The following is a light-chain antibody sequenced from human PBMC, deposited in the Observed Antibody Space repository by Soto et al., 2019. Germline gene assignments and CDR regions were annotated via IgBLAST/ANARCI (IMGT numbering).Light chain of an antibody. CDR2: QDS. CDR1: KLGDKY. Sequence: SYELTQPPSVSVSPGQTASITCSGDKLGDKYACWYQQKPGQSPVLVIYQDSKRPSGIPERFSGSNSGNTATLTISGTQAMDEADYYCQAWDNSLLFGGGTKLTVL. J-gene: IGLJ2*01. V-gene: IGLV3-1*01. CDR3: QAWDNSLL.